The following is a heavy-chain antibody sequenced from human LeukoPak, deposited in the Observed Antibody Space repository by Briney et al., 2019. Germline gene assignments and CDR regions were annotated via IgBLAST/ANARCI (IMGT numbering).Heavy chain of an antibody. J-gene: IGHJ3*02. CDR1: GGSISSYY. CDR2: IYTCGST. D-gene: IGHD2-21*02. V-gene: IGHV4-4*07. Sequence: SETLSLTCTVSGGSISSYYWSWIRQPAGKGLEWIGRIYTCGSTNYNPSLKSRVTISVDTSKNQFSLKLSSVTAADTAVYYCARGVSGDALGHAFDIWGQGTMVTVSS. CDR3: ARGVSGDALGHAFDI.